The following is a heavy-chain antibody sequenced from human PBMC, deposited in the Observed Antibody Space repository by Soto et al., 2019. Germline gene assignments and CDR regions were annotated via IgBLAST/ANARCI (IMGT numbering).Heavy chain of an antibody. D-gene: IGHD3-3*01. V-gene: IGHV1-46*01. CDR1: GYTFTSYH. CDR3: ARSSGGNFGIIIEGSNWFDP. CDR2: INPSGGST. J-gene: IGHJ5*02. Sequence: ASVKVSCKASGYTFTSYHIHWVRQAPGQGLEWMGMINPSGGSTSYAQKFQGRVTMTRDTSRSTVYMELRSLRSDDTAIYYCARSSGGNFGIIIEGSNWFDPWGQGTLVTVSS.